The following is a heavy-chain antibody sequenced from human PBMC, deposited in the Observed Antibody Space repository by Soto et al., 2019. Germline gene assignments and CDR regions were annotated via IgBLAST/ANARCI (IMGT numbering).Heavy chain of an antibody. CDR3: PPHVPAACSYSGMDV. Sequence: QVQLVQSGAEVKKPGSSVKVSCKASGGTFSSYAISWVRQAPGQGLEWMGGIIPIFGTANYAQKFQGRVTITADESTRTVHMELTSLSSAATAVYYCPPHVPAACSYSGMDVWGQATTVTVSS. V-gene: IGHV1-69*12. J-gene: IGHJ6*02. CDR1: GGTFSSYA. CDR2: IIPIFGTA. D-gene: IGHD2-2*01.